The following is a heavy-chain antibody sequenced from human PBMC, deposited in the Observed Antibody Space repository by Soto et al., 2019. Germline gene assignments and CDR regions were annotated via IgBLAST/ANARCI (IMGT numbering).Heavy chain of an antibody. J-gene: IGHJ5*02. CDR3: ARPLDCSGGSCYWFDP. V-gene: IGHV5-10-1*01. D-gene: IGHD2-15*01. CDR2: IDPSDSYT. CDR1: GYSFTSYW. Sequence: GESLKISCKGSGYSFTSYWISWVRQMPGKGLEWMGRIDPSDSYTNYSPSFQGHVTISADKSISTAYLQWSSLKASDTAMYYCARPLDCSGGSCYWFDPWGQGTLVTVSS.